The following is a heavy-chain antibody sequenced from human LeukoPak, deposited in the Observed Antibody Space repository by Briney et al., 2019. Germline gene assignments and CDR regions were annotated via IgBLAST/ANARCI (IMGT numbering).Heavy chain of an antibody. D-gene: IGHD3-10*01. CDR3: ARASNYYGSGSYSTRFDY. V-gene: IGHV4-30-4*01. CDR1: GGSISSGDYY. Sequence: PSQTLSLTYTVSGGSISSGDYYWSWIRQPPGKGLEWIGYIYYSGSTYYNPSLKSRVTISVDTSKNQFSLKLSSVTAADTAVYYCARASNYYGSGSYSTRFDYWGQGTLVTVSS. J-gene: IGHJ4*02. CDR2: IYYSGST.